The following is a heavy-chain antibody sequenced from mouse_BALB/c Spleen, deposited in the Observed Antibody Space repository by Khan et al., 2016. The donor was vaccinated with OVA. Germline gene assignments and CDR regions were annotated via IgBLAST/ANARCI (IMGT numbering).Heavy chain of an antibody. V-gene: IGHV1S81*02. CDR2: INPSDGDT. D-gene: IGHD2-1*01. CDR3: TRSGYGTFAY. J-gene: IGHJ3*01. CDR1: GYTFTTYY. Sequence: QVQLQQSGAELVKPGASVKLSCKASGYTFTTYYMHWVKQRPGQGLEWIGEINPSDGDTNFNEKFKSKATLTVEKSSSTAYMQLSSLTSEDSAVYYCTRSGYGTFAYWGQGTLVTVSA.